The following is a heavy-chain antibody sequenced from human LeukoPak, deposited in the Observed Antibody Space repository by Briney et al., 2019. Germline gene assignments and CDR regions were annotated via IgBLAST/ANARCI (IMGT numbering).Heavy chain of an antibody. CDR3: ARENKYYYDSSGYNHYFDY. CDR2: VFHTGST. V-gene: IGHV4-59*01. J-gene: IGHJ4*02. CDR1: GGSIDTYY. D-gene: IGHD3-22*01. Sequence: PSETLSLTCTVSGGSIDTYYWNWIRQPPGKGLEWIGYVFHTGSTNYNPSLKSRVTISVDTSKNQFSLKLSSVTAADTAVYYCARENKYYYDSSGYNHYFDYWGQGTLVTVSS.